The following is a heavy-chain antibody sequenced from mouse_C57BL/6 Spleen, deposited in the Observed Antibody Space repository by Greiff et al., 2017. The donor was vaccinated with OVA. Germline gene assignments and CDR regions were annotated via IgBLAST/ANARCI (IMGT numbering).Heavy chain of an antibody. CDR2: IHPSDSDT. J-gene: IGHJ3*01. D-gene: IGHD2-4*01. CDR3: AINDYDVGSLFAY. V-gene: IGHV1-74*01. Sequence: KQRPGQGLEWIGRIHPSDSDTNYNQKFKGKATLTVDKSSSTAYMQLSSLTSEDSAVYYCAINDYDVGSLFAYWGQGTLVTVSA.